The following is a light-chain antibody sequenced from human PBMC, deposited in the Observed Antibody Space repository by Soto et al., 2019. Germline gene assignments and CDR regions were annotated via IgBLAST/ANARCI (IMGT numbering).Light chain of an antibody. CDR3: QQYNNWPRT. J-gene: IGKJ2*01. CDR2: GAS. V-gene: IGKV3-15*01. CDR1: QSVSSN. Sequence: EIVMTQSPATLSVSPGERATLSCRASQSVSSNLAWYQQKPGQAPRLLIYGASTRATGIPARFSGSGSGTEFTLTISRLQSEDFAVYYCQQYNNWPRTFGQGTK.